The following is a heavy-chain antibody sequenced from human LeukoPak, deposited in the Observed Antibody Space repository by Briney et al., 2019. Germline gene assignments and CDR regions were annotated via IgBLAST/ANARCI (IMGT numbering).Heavy chain of an antibody. CDR1: GFTFSSYA. CDR3: ARASGGIVVVPAATDDTFDI. J-gene: IGHJ3*02. V-gene: IGHV3-64*01. D-gene: IGHD2-2*01. Sequence: PGGSLRLSCAASGFTFSSYAMHWVRQAPGKGLEYVSAISSNGGSTYYANSVKGRFTISRDNSKNTLYLQMGSLRAEDMAVYYCARASGGIVVVPAATDDTFDIWGQGTMVTVSS. CDR2: ISSNGGST.